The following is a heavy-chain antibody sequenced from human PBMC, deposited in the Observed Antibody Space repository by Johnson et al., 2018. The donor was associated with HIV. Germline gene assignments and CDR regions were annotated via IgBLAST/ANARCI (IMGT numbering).Heavy chain of an antibody. CDR2: ISGSGGST. J-gene: IGHJ3*02. D-gene: IGHD1-26*01. CDR1: GFTFSDYY. V-gene: IGHV3-11*01. CDR3: ARGVGETLGFVAFDI. Sequence: QVQLVESGGGLVKPGGSLRLSCAASGFTFSDYYMSWIRQAPGKGLEWVSAISGSGGSTYYADSVKGRFTISRDNSKNSLYLQMNSLRAEDTALYYCARGVGETLGFVAFDIWGQGTMVTVSS.